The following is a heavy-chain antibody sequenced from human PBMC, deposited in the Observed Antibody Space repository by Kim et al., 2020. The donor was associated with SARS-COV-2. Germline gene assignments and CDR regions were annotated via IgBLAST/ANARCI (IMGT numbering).Heavy chain of an antibody. V-gene: IGHV4-34*01. CDR2: INHSGST. D-gene: IGHD3-10*01. CDR3: AREMVRGVIRYGMDV. CDR1: GGSFSGYY. Sequence: SETLSLTCAVYGGSFSGYYWSWIRQPPGKGLEWIGEINHSGSTNYNPSLKSRVTISVDTSKNQFSLKLSSVTAADTAVYYCAREMVRGVIRYGMDVWGQGTTVTVSS. J-gene: IGHJ6*02.